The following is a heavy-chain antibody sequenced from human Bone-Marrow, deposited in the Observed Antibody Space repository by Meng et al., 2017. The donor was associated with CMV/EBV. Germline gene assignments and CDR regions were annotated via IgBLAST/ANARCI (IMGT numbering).Heavy chain of an antibody. CDR1: GFSFSIYS. CDR2: ISSSSNYI. J-gene: IGHJ4*02. Sequence: GESLKISCEASGFSFSIYSMNWVRQAPGKGLEWVSSISSSSNYIYYADSVKGRFTISRDNAKNSLYLQMNSLRAEDTAVYYCAREGYCSTTTCYSQVSDYWGQRTLVTVSS. D-gene: IGHD2-2*01. V-gene: IGHV3-21*01. CDR3: AREGYCSTTTCYSQVSDY.